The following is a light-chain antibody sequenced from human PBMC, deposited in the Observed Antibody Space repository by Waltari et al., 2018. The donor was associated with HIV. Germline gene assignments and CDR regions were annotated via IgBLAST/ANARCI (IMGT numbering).Light chain of an antibody. V-gene: IGKV1-5*01. CDR2: EAS. Sequence: IQMTQSPTTLSASVGDRVTMSCRASQSVNRWLAWYQHKPGTAPKLLIYEASSLEVRVPSRFSGSGSDTDFTLTIDNLQPADFATYYCQQYEDYPLTFGGGTKVDIK. CDR1: QSVNRW. CDR3: QQYEDYPLT. J-gene: IGKJ4*01.